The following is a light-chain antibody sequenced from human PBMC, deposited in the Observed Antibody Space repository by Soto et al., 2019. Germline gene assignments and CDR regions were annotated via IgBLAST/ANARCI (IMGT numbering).Light chain of an antibody. Sequence: EIVLTQSPGTLSLSPGERATLSCRASQSVSTNYLAWYQRKPGQAPRLLIYGASNRATGIPDRFSGSGSGTDFTLNITRLEPEDFAVYYCQQYGSSPPTFGQGTKVEIK. J-gene: IGKJ1*01. V-gene: IGKV3-20*01. CDR3: QQYGSSPPT. CDR2: GAS. CDR1: QSVSTNY.